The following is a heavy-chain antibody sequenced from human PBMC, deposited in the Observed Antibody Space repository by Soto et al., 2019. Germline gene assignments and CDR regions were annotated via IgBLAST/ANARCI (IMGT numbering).Heavy chain of an antibody. V-gene: IGHV3-13*01. CDR1: GFTFSSYD. Sequence: EVQLVESGGGLVQPGGSLRLSCAASGFTFSSYDMHWVRQATGKGLEWVSAIGTAGDTYYPGSVKGRFTISRENAKNSLYLQMNSLRAGDTAVYYCERGGYGDYGDTLFDYWGQGTLVTVSS. CDR3: ERGGYGDYGDTLFDY. D-gene: IGHD4-17*01. J-gene: IGHJ4*02. CDR2: IGTAGDT.